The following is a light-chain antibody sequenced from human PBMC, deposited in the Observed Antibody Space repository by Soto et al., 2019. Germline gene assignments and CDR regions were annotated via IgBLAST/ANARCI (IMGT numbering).Light chain of an antibody. V-gene: IGLV2-23*02. CDR1: SSDVGSYNL. CDR3: CSYAGSSTLV. CDR2: EVS. Sequence: QSALTQPASVSGSPGQSITISCTGTSSDVGSYNLVSWYQQHPGKAPKLMIYEVSKRPSGVSNRFSGSKSGNTASPTISGLQAEDEADYYCCSYAGSSTLVFGGGTQLTVL. J-gene: IGLJ2*01.